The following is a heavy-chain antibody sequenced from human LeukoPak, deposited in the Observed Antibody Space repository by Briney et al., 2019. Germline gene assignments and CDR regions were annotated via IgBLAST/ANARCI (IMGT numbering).Heavy chain of an antibody. D-gene: IGHD5-18*01. V-gene: IGHV3-43*02. CDR3: AKPYVGLYVDTAMVEEYYFDY. Sequence: GGSLRLSCAASGFTFSTSWMHWVRQAPGKGLEWVSLISGDGGSTYYADPVKGRFTISRDNSKDSLYLQMNSLRTEDTALYYCAKPYVGLYVDTAMVEEYYFDYWGQGTLVTVSS. CDR1: GFTFSTSW. J-gene: IGHJ4*02. CDR2: ISGDGGST.